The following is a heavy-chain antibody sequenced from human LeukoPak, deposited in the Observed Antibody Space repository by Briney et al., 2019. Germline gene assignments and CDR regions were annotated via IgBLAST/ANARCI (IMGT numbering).Heavy chain of an antibody. J-gene: IGHJ4*02. CDR3: ARVSLEDYYDSSGPPDY. CDR1: GGSISSGDYY. D-gene: IGHD3-22*01. Sequence: SQTLSLTCTVSGGSISSGDYYWRWIRQPPGKGLEWIAYIYYSGSTYYNPSLKSRVTISVDTSKNQFSLKLSSVTAADTAVYYCARVSLEDYYDSSGPPDYWGQGTLVTVSS. CDR2: IYYSGST. V-gene: IGHV4-30-4*01.